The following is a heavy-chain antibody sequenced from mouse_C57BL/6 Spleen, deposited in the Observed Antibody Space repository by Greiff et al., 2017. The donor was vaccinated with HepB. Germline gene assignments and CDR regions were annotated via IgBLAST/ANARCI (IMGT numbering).Heavy chain of an antibody. CDR2: IDPEDGDT. CDR3: TTGGLYDGNYFDY. J-gene: IGHJ2*01. CDR1: GFNIKDYY. V-gene: IGHV14-1*01. D-gene: IGHD2-1*01. Sequence: VQLQQSGAELVRPGASVKLSCTASGFNIKDYYMHWVKQRPEQGLGWIGRIDPEDGDTEYAPKFQGKATMTADTSSNTAYLQLSSLTSEDTAVYYCTTGGLYDGNYFDYWGQGTTLTVSS.